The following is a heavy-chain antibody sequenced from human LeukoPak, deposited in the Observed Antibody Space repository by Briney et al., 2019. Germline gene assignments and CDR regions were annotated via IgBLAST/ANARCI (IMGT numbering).Heavy chain of an antibody. CDR2: ITSGGDYI. V-gene: IGHV3-21*01. Sequence: GGSLRLSCTASGFTFSAYAMMWVRQAPGKGLEWVSSITSGGDYIYYADSVKGRFTTSRDNAKNSLSLQLNSLRVEDTAVYYCARGHYDVLAASYKWTPDYWGQGILVTVSS. CDR3: ARGHYDVLAASYKWTPDY. D-gene: IGHD3-9*01. CDR1: GFTFSAYA. J-gene: IGHJ4*02.